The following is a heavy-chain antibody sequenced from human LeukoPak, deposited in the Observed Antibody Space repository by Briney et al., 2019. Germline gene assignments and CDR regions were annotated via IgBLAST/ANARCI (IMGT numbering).Heavy chain of an antibody. CDR3: ARVIPGPGPFDY. J-gene: IGHJ4*02. V-gene: IGHV1-2*02. Sequence: SSVNVSCKASGYTFTGYYMHWVRQAPGQGLEWMGWINPNRGVTNYAQKFQGRFTMTRDTSISTAYMELSRLRSDDTAVYYCARVIPGPGPFDYWGQGPLVTVSS. CDR2: INPNRGVT. D-gene: IGHD1-14*01. CDR1: GYTFTGYY.